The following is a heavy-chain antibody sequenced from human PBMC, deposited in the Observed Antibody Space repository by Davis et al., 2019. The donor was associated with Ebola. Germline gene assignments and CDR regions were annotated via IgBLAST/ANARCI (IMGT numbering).Heavy chain of an antibody. J-gene: IGHJ6*02. CDR2: ISSSSSYT. CDR1: GFTFSDYY. D-gene: IGHD6-6*01. V-gene: IGHV3-11*03. CDR3: AKSFSSSPRLRYYYGMDV. Sequence: GESLKISCAASGFTFSDYYMSWIRQAPGKGLEWVSYISSSSSYTNYADSVKGRFTISRDNAKNSLYLQMNSLRAEDTAVYYCAKSFSSSPRLRYYYGMDVWGQGTTVTVSS.